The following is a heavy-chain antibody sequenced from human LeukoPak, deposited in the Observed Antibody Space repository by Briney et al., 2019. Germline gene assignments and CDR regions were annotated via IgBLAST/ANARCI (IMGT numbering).Heavy chain of an antibody. Sequence: GGSLRLSCAASGFTFSSCAMSWVRQAPGKGLEWVSAISGSGGSTYYADSVKGRFTISRDNSENTLYLQMNSLRAEDTAVYYCATDRGTMVRGVIGWFDPWGQGTLVTVSS. CDR2: ISGSGGST. V-gene: IGHV3-23*01. CDR1: GFTFSSCA. CDR3: ATDRGTMVRGVIGWFDP. J-gene: IGHJ5*02. D-gene: IGHD3-10*01.